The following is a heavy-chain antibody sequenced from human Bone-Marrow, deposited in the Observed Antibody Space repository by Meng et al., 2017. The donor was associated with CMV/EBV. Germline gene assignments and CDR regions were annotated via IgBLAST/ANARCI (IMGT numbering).Heavy chain of an antibody. Sequence: ASVKVSCKASGYTFSNYGITWVRQAPGQGLEWMAWISGYNGNTNYAQKFQGRVTMTTDTSTSTVYMDLRSLRSDDTAVYYCARRKAVLGSALDIWVQGTKVTVSS. V-gene: IGHV1-18*01. D-gene: IGHD3-10*01. CDR2: ISGYNGNT. J-gene: IGHJ3*02. CDR1: GYTFSNYG. CDR3: ARRKAVLGSALDI.